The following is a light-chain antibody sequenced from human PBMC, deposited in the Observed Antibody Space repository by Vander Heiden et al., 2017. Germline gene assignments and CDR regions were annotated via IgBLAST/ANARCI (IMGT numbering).Light chain of an antibody. CDR1: QSLLHSNGYNY. CDR3: MQALQTPLT. J-gene: IGKJ4*01. V-gene: IGKV2-28*01. Sequence: DIVMTQSPLSLPVTPGEPASISCRSSQSLLHSNGYNYLDWYLQKPGQSPQLLIYLGSNRASGVPDRFSGSGSGTDFTLKISRVEADNVGVYYCMQALQTPLTFGGGTKVELK. CDR2: LGS.